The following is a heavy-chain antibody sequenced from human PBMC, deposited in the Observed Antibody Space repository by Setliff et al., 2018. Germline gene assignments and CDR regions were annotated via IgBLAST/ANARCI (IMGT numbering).Heavy chain of an antibody. D-gene: IGHD3-9*01. Sequence: SETLSLTCTVSGGSISSSSYYWGWIRQPPGKGLEWIGSIYYSGSTYYNPSLKSRVTISVDTSKNQISLKLSSVTAADTAVYYCARTLYDYDILTGPGYYFDYWGQGTLVTVSS. J-gene: IGHJ4*02. CDR3: ARTLYDYDILTGPGYYFDY. CDR1: GGSISSSSYY. V-gene: IGHV4-39*07. CDR2: IYYSGST.